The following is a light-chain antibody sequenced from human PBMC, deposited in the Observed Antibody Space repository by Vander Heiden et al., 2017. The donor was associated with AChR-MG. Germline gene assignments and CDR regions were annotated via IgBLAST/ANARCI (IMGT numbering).Light chain of an antibody. J-gene: IGLJ3*02. V-gene: IGLV4-69*01. Sequence: QLVLTHSPSASASLGASVPLTCTLSSGHTSPALAWHQQRPEKGPRYWMKLNSDGSHTKGDGIPDRFSGSSSGAEHSLTISSLQSEDEGDYFCQTWASGLGGVFGGGTKLTVL. CDR1: SGHTSPA. CDR2: LNSDGSH. CDR3: QTWASGLGGV.